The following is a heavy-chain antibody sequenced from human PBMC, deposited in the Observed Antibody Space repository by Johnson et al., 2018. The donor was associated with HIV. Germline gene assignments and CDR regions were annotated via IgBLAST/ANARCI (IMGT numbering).Heavy chain of an antibody. V-gene: IGHV3-30*14. CDR2: ISYDGYNN. CDR1: GFTISTYT. J-gene: IGHJ3*02. CDR3: ARQPWDASDI. Sequence: VQLVESGGGVVQPGRSLRLSCVVSGFTISTYTMHWVRQAPGKGLEWVALISYDGYNNYYEDSVKGRFSVSRDNSKNTVYLQMHSLRAEDTAVYYCARQPWDASDIWGQGTTVTVSS.